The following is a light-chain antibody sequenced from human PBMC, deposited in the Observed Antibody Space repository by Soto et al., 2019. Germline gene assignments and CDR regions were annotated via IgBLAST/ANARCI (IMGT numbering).Light chain of an antibody. J-gene: IGLJ1*01. Sequence: QSVLTQPASVSGSPGQSITISCTGTSSDVGSYNYVSWYQQHPVKAPKLMIYDVTNRPSGVSDRFSRSKSGNTASLTISGLQAEDEADYYCSSYTSSSTPYVFGTGTKVTVL. CDR2: DVT. V-gene: IGLV2-14*01. CDR1: SSDVGSYNY. CDR3: SSYTSSSTPYV.